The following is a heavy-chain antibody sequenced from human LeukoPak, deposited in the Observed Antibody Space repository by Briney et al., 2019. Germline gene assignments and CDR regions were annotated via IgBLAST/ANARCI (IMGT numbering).Heavy chain of an antibody. V-gene: IGHV4-59*01. J-gene: IGHJ3*02. CDR1: GGSISSYY. Sequence: SETLSLTCTVSGGSISSYYWSWIRQPPGKGLEWIGYIYYSGTTNYNPSLKSRVTISVDTSKNQFSLKVSSLTAADTAVYYCARAGRGDAFDIWGQGTMVTVSS. CDR3: ARAGRGDAFDI. CDR2: IYYSGTT.